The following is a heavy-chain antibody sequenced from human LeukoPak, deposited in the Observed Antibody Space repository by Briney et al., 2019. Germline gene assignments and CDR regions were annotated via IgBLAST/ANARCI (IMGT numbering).Heavy chain of an antibody. CDR1: GFTFSSYG. CDR3: AKVICKEGTSCYLSMVRGVIPSQFYYGMDV. J-gene: IGHJ6*02. Sequence: GGSLRLSCAASGFTFSSYGMHWVRQAPGKGLEWVAVISYDGSNKYYADSVKGRFTISRDDSKNTLYLQMNSLRAEDTAVYYCAKVICKEGTSCYLSMVRGVIPSQFYYGMDVWGQGTTVTVSS. D-gene: IGHD3-10*01. V-gene: IGHV3-30*18. CDR2: ISYDGSNK.